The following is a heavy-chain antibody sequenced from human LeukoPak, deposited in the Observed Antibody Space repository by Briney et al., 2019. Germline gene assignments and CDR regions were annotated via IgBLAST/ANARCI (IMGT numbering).Heavy chain of an antibody. Sequence: GGSLRLSCAASGFTFSDYYMSWIRQAPGKGLEWISYISSTTYTNYADSVRGRFTISRDNAKNSMYLQMNSLRAEDTAVYYCARISGTYVFDYWGQGTLVTVSS. CDR1: GFTFSDYY. J-gene: IGHJ4*02. CDR3: ARISGTYVFDY. V-gene: IGHV3-11*03. D-gene: IGHD1-26*01. CDR2: ISSTTYT.